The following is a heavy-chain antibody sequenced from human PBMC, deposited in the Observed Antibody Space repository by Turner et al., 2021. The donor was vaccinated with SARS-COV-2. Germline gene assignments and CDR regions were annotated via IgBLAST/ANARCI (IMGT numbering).Heavy chain of an antibody. D-gene: IGHD2-8*01. CDR3: ARTQGKYCTNGVCYYYYYGMDV. CDR1: GFTFSDCY. CDR2: ISSRGSTI. J-gene: IGHJ6*02. Sequence: QVQLVDSGGGLVKPGGSLRLSCAASGFTFSDCYMSWIRQAPGKGLEWVSYISSRGSTIYYADSVKGRFTISRDNAKNSLYLQMNSMRDEDTAVYYCARTQGKYCTNGVCYYYYYGMDVWGQGTTVTVSS. V-gene: IGHV3-11*01.